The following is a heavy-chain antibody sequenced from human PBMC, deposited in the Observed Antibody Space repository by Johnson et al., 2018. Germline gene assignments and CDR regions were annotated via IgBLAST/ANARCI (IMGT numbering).Heavy chain of an antibody. CDR2: IDTAGDT. CDR1: GFTFSSYD. J-gene: IGHJ6*02. D-gene: IGHD3-10*01. V-gene: IGHV3-13*01. CDR3: ARSYASGNYARYYGVDV. Sequence: VQLQESGGGLVQPGGSLRLSCAASGFTFSSYDMHWVRQATGKGLECVSTIDTAGDTYSPDSVKGRFTISRDNANNSLYLQMNSLRAEDTAVYYCARSYASGNYARYYGVDVWGQGTTVTVSS.